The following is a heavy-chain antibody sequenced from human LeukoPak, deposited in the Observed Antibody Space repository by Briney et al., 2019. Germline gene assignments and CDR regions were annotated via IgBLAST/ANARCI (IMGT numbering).Heavy chain of an antibody. CDR2: IYYSGTT. J-gene: IGHJ5*02. CDR3: ARGGVNYKIAGP. CDR1: GGSITSYY. D-gene: IGHD3-10*01. Sequence: SETLSLTCTVSGGSITSYYWSWIRQPPGKGLEWIGYIYYSGTTNYNPSLKSRVTISVDTSKNQFSLKLSSVTAADTAVYYCARGGVNYKIAGPWGQGALVTASS. V-gene: IGHV4-59*01.